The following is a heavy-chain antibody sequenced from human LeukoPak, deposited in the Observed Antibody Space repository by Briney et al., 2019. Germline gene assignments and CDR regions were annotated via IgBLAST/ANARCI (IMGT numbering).Heavy chain of an antibody. CDR2: MNGDGSTI. J-gene: IGHJ4*02. D-gene: IGHD1-1*01. CDR1: GFTFSSSW. V-gene: IGHV3-74*01. Sequence: GGSLRLSCAGSGFTFSSSWIHWVRQAPGEGLVWVSRMNGDGSTIDYAASVKGRFTISRDNAKNTLYLQMNSLSAEDTAVYYCARAGNYYFEYWGQGTLVTVSS. CDR3: ARAGNYYFEY.